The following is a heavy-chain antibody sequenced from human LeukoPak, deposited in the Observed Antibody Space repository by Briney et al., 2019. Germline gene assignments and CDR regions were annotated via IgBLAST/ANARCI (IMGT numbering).Heavy chain of an antibody. D-gene: IGHD4-17*01. Sequence: SGPTLVNPSQTLSLTCTVSGASINSDNYYWSWIRQPPGKGLEWIGYVYYTGSTSYNPSLKRRVTISMDTAKNQFSLRLSSVTAADTAFYYCQLGIGIYYGDYDDYWGQGTLVTVSS. CDR1: GASINSDNYY. V-gene: IGHV4-30-4*08. CDR2: VYYTGST. J-gene: IGHJ4*02. CDR3: QLGIGIYYGDYDDY.